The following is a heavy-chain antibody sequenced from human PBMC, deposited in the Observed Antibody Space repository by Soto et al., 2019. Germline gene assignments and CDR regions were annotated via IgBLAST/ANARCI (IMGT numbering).Heavy chain of an antibody. CDR1: GFTFSDHY. D-gene: IGHD5-12*01. CDR3: ARVRYSGYDFDY. CDR2: SRNKANSYTT. Sequence: GGSLRLSCAASGFTFSDHYMDWVRQAPGKGLEWVARSRNKANSYTTEYAASVKGRFSISRDASKNSLYLQMNSLKTEDTAVYYCARVRYSGYDFDYWGQGALVTVSS. V-gene: IGHV3-72*01. J-gene: IGHJ4*02.